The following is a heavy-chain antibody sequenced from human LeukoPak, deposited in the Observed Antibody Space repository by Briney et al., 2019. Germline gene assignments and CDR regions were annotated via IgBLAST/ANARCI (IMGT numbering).Heavy chain of an antibody. V-gene: IGHV3-21*01. CDR2: ISSSSSYI. D-gene: IGHD5-12*01. Sequence: GGSLRLSCAASGFTFSSYSMNWVRQAPGKGLEWVSSISSSSSYIYYADSVEGRFTISRDNAKNSLYLQMNSLRAEDTAVYYCARSSDVATIDYWGQGTLVTVSS. J-gene: IGHJ4*02. CDR3: ARSSDVATIDY. CDR1: GFTFSSYS.